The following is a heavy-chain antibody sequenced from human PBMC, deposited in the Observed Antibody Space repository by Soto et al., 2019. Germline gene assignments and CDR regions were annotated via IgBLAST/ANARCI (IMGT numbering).Heavy chain of an antibody. V-gene: IGHV4-39*01. CDR1: GGSISTSRSY. CDR2: IFYSGST. Sequence: SETLSLTCNVSGGSISTSRSYWAWIRQPPGKGLEWLANIFYSGSTYYNPSLASRVTVSVDTSKNEFSLKLRSVTAADTAVYHCARQPTTGDTDLWFDPWGQGTLVTVSS. J-gene: IGHJ5*02. D-gene: IGHD2-21*01. CDR3: ARQPTTGDTDLWFDP.